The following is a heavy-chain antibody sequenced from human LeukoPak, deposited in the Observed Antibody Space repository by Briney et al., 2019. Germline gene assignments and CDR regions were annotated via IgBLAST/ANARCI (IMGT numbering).Heavy chain of an antibody. CDR2: IYDSGST. Sequence: PSETLSLTCTVSGGSISSKSYYWGWIRQPPGKGLEWIGTIYDSGSTYYNPSLKSRVTISVDTSKNQFSLKLSSVTAADTAVYYCARVLDYYQSSGKGVVDPWGQGTLVTVSS. CDR1: GGSISSKSYY. D-gene: IGHD3-22*01. V-gene: IGHV4-39*07. CDR3: ARVLDYYQSSGKGVVDP. J-gene: IGHJ5*02.